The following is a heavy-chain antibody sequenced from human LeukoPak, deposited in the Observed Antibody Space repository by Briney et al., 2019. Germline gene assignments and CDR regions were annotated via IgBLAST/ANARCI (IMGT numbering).Heavy chain of an antibody. CDR2: ISSSGSTI. Sequence: GGSLRLSCAASGFTFSDYYMSWIRQAPGKGLEWVSYISSSGSTIYYADSVKGRFTISRDNAKNSLYLQMNSLRAEDTAVYYCARDHAAAAGTGTVFDYWGQGTLVTVSS. V-gene: IGHV3-11*04. D-gene: IGHD6-13*01. J-gene: IGHJ4*02. CDR1: GFTFSDYY. CDR3: ARDHAAAAGTGTVFDY.